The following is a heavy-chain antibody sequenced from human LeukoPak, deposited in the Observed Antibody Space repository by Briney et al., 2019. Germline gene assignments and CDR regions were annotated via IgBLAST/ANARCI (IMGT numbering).Heavy chain of an antibody. D-gene: IGHD3-10*01. Sequence: ASVKVSCKASGYTFTSYGISWVRQAPGQGLEWMGWISAYNGNTNYAQKLQGRVTMTTDTSTSTAYMELRSLRSDDTAVYYCAGYYGSGTFPSHAFDIWGQGTMVTVSS. CDR3: AGYYGSGTFPSHAFDI. V-gene: IGHV1-18*01. CDR1: GYTFTSYG. CDR2: ISAYNGNT. J-gene: IGHJ3*02.